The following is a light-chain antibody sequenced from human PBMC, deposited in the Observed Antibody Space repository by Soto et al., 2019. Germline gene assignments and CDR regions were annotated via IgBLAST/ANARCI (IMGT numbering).Light chain of an antibody. CDR3: QQRSNWPPLT. CDR1: HSVGSY. Sequence: EIVMTQSPATLSLAPGERVTLSCRASHSVGSYLAWYQQKPGQAPRLLIYDASNRATGIPARFSGSGSGKDFTLTISSLEPEDFAVYYCQQRSNWPPLTFGQGTRLEIK. J-gene: IGKJ5*01. CDR2: DAS. V-gene: IGKV3-11*01.